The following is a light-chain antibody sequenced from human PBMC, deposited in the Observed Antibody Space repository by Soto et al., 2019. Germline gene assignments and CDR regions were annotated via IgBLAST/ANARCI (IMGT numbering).Light chain of an antibody. CDR1: NSNIGSNS. V-gene: IGLV1-47*01. J-gene: IGLJ3*02. Sequence: QAVVTQPPSLSGTPGQRVTISCSGGNSNIGSNSVYWYQLLPGTAPKLLIYRNNQRPSGVPDRFSGSKSGTSASLAISGLRSEDEADYFCAAWDDSLVAFGGWTKLTVL. CDR2: RNN. CDR3: AAWDDSLVA.